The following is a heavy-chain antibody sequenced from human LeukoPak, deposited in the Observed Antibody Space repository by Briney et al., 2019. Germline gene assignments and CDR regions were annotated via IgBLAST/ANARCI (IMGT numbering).Heavy chain of an antibody. V-gene: IGHV3-74*01. D-gene: IGHD3-10*01. CDR2: INTDGSST. Sequence: GGSLRLSCAASGFTFSSYWMHWVRQAPGKGLVWVPRINTDGSSTSYADSVKGRFTISRDNSKNTLYLQMNSLRAEDTAVYYCARDPHYYGSGSYPDYWGQGTLVTVSS. J-gene: IGHJ4*02. CDR1: GFTFSSYW. CDR3: ARDPHYYGSGSYPDY.